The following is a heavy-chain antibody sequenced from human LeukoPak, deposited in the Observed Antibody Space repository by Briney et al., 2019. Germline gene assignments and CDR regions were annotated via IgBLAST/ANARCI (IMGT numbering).Heavy chain of an antibody. CDR1: GGSISSYY. CDR2: IYYSGNT. D-gene: IGHD3-3*01. J-gene: IGHJ5*02. Sequence: SETLSLTCTVSGGSISSYYWSWIRQPPGKGLEWIGTIYYSGNTYYNPSLKSRVTLSVDTSKTQFSLKLNSVTAADTAVYYCATGWSGYYWTTWGQGTLVAVSS. CDR3: ATGWSGYYWTT. V-gene: IGHV4-59*04.